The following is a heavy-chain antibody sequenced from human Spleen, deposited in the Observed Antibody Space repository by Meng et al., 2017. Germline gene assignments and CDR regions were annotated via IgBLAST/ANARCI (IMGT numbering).Heavy chain of an antibody. CDR1: GDSVASKRAT. V-gene: IGHV6-1*01. Sequence: VQMQHSGPGPVQPSQTLSLTLTISGDSVASKRATWNWSRQSPSRGLEWLGRTYYRSKWYHDSEVSVESRITINPDTSKNQFSLQLNSVTPEDTAVYFCARGVAETGLDFWGQGTLVTVSS. D-gene: IGHD1-1*01. CDR2: TYYRSKWYH. J-gene: IGHJ4*02. CDR3: ARGVAETGLDF.